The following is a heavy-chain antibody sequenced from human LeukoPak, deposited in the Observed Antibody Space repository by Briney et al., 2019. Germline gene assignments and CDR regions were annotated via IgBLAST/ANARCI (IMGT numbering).Heavy chain of an antibody. CDR3: VKDIMGSTDYYYGLDV. CDR1: GXSFSNYD. D-gene: IGHD3-10*01. V-gene: IGHV3-64D*09. CDR2: ISSNGGST. J-gene: IGHJ6*02. Sequence: AGGSLRLSCSASGXSFSNYDMHWVRQAPGKGLEYVSAISSNGGSTYYADSVKGRLTISRDNSKNTLYLHMSSLSPEDTAVYFCVKDIMGSTDYYYGLDVWGQGTTVTVSS.